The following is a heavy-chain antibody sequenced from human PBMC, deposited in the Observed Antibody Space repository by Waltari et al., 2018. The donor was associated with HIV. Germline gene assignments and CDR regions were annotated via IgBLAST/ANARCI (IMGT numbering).Heavy chain of an antibody. CDR2: IRSKAYGGTT. V-gene: IGHV3-49*04. CDR1: GFTFGDYA. D-gene: IGHD3-10*01. Sequence: EVQLVESGGGLVQPGRSLRLSCTASGFTFGDYAMSWVRQAPGKGLEGVGFIRSKAYGGTTEYAASVKGRFTISRDDSKSIAYLQMNSLKTEDTAVYYCTGPGDTMVRGVRPDYGMDVWGQGTTVTVSS. J-gene: IGHJ6*02. CDR3: TGPGDTMVRGVRPDYGMDV.